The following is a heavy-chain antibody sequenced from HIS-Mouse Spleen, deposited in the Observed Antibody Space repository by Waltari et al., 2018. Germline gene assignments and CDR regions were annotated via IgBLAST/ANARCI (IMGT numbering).Heavy chain of an antibody. J-gene: IGHJ2*01. CDR2: IYCSGRT. Sequence: QLQLQESGPGLVKPSETLSLTCTVSGGSISSSSFYLGWIRQPPGKGLEWIGSIYCSGRTHYNPSLKSRVTISVDTSKNQFSLKLSSVTAADTAVYYCAREIPYSSSWYDWYFDLWGRGTLVTVSS. V-gene: IGHV4-39*07. D-gene: IGHD6-13*01. CDR1: GGSISSSSFY. CDR3: AREIPYSSSWYDWYFDL.